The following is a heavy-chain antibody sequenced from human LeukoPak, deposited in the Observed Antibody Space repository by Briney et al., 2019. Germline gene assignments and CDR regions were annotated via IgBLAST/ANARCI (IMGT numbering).Heavy chain of an antibody. J-gene: IGHJ3*02. Sequence: SVKVSCKASGGTFSSYAISWARQAPGQGLEWMGGIIPIFGTANYAQKFQGRVTITADESTSTAYMELSSLRSEDTAVYYCARGGCSSTSCHFGDAFDIWGQGTMVTVSS. CDR3: ARGGCSSTSCHFGDAFDI. V-gene: IGHV1-69*01. CDR2: IIPIFGTA. CDR1: GGTFSSYA. D-gene: IGHD2-2*01.